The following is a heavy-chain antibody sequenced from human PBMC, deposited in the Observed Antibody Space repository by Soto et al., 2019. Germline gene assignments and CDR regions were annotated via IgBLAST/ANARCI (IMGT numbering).Heavy chain of an antibody. CDR1: GYSFNDIG. J-gene: IGHJ4*02. D-gene: IGHD6-13*01. CDR3: ARDRASSWEGPS. V-gene: IGHV3-33*07. CDR2: MWDDGRKT. Sequence: GGSLRLSCVASGYSFNDIGIYWGWQAQCQGMEWVAVMWDDGRKTNYVKSVKGRRTIFTVTTTKTDYLQIISPRAASAAVYYFARDRASSWEGPSWGQGPLVTVSS.